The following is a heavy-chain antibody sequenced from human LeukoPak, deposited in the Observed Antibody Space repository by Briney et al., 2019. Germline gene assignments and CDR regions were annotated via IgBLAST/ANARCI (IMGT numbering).Heavy chain of an antibody. V-gene: IGHV3-23*01. CDR1: GFTFSGHS. CDR2: IFGNGVKT. J-gene: IGHJ4*02. CDR3: ARGVSTWYRIDY. D-gene: IGHD6-13*01. Sequence: PGGSLRLSCAASGFTFSGHSMTWVRQTPGKGLEWVSVIFGNGVKTYYADSLRGRFTISRDNSKSTLYLQMDSLRADDTAVYYCARGVSTWYRIDYWGQGTLVTVSS.